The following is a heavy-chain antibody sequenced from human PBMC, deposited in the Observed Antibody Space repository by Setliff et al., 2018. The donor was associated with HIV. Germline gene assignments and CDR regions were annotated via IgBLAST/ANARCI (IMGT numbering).Heavy chain of an antibody. CDR1: GGSISSSSYY. CDR2: VYYSVTT. D-gene: IGHD3-22*01. Sequence: SETLSLTCTFSGGSISSSSYYWGWIRQPPGKGLEWIGNVYYSVTTYYNPSLKSRVTISVDTSKNQFSLKLSSVTAADTAVYYCARRSVTYYYDSSGYYDGAFDIWGQGTMVTVSS. CDR3: ARRSVTYYYDSSGYYDGAFDI. J-gene: IGHJ3*02. V-gene: IGHV4-39*01.